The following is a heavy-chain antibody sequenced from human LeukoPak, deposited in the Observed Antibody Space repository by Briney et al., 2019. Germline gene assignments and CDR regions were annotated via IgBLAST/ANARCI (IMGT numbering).Heavy chain of an antibody. V-gene: IGHV4-59*08. D-gene: IGHD3-10*01. Sequence: PSETLSLTCTVSGGSISSYYWSWIRQPPGKGLEWIGYIYYSGSTNYNPSLKSRVTISVDTSKNQFSLKLSSVTAADTAVYYCASMVRGAALDYWGLGTLVTVSS. CDR2: IYYSGST. J-gene: IGHJ4*02. CDR3: ASMVRGAALDY. CDR1: GGSISSYY.